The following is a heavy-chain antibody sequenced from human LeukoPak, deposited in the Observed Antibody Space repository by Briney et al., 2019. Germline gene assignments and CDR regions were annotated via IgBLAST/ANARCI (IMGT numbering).Heavy chain of an antibody. D-gene: IGHD3-10*01. J-gene: IGHJ5*02. CDR1: GDSISSSIYY. CDR3: ASQGGDTMVRGVVRDWFDP. Sequence: PSETLSLTCTVSGDSISSSIYYWGWIRQPPGKGLEWIGCIYYNGYTYYTSSLKSRVTIFVDTSKNQFSLKLISVTAADTAVYYCASQGGDTMVRGVVRDWFDPWGQGTLVTVSS. V-gene: IGHV4-39*01. CDR2: IYYNGYT.